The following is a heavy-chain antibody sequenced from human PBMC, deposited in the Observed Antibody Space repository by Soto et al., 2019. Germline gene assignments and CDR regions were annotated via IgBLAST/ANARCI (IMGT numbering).Heavy chain of an antibody. CDR3: RGDFDWVVSYADY. V-gene: IGHV1-8*01. CDR1: GDPFTSYD. D-gene: IGHD3-9*01. Sequence: ASVTVSCTGSGDPFTSYDITWLRHATGQGLEWMGWMNPNSGNTAYAQKFQGRVTMTRNTSISTAYMGLSSLLSEDSAVYYCRGDFDWVVSYADYWGQGTLVTVSS. J-gene: IGHJ4*02. CDR2: MNPNSGNT.